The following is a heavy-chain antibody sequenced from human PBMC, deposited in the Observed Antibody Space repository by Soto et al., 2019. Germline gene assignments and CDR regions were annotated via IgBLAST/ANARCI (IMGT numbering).Heavy chain of an antibody. D-gene: IGHD2-15*01. CDR2: INAANGNT. V-gene: IGHV1-3*01. CDR3: ARDLGRDPDY. J-gene: IGHJ4*02. CDR1: GYTSTSYT. Sequence: ASAKSSCKASGYTSTSYTMHWMRQAPGQRLEGMGWINAANGNTKYSQKFQGRVTITRDTSASTTYMELRSLRSDDTAVYFCARDLGRDPDYLGQGNLVTVSS.